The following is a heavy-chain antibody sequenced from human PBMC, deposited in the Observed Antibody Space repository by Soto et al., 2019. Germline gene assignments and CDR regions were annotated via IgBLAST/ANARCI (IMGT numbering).Heavy chain of an antibody. CDR2: ISAYNGNT. D-gene: IGHD2-2*01. V-gene: IGHV1-18*01. Sequence: GSSGKLFCKASGYTFTRHGINWGRQAPGQGLEWMGWISAYNGNTNYAQKLQGRVTMTTDTSTSTAYMELRSLRSDDTAVYYCARGMVPAANYFWFDPWGQGTLVTVS. CDR1: GYTFTRHG. CDR3: ARGMVPAANYFWFDP. J-gene: IGHJ5*02.